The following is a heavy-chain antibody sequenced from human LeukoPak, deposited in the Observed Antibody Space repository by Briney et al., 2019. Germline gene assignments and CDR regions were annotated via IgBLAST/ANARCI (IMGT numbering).Heavy chain of an antibody. CDR1: GFTFSSYT. CDR3: TREAKFDY. J-gene: IGHJ4*02. CDR2: ISSSSSPI. Sequence: PGGSLRLSCAASGFTFSSYTMNWVRQAPGKGLEWVSYISSSSSPIYYADSVKGRFTISRDNAKNSLYLQMSSLRAEDTAVYYCTREAKFDYWGQGALVTVSS. V-gene: IGHV3-48*01.